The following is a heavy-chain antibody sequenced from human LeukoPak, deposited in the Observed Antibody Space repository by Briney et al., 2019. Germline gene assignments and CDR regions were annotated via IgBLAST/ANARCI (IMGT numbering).Heavy chain of an antibody. CDR2: ISSSSSYI. D-gene: IGHD5-24*01. Sequence: GGSLRLSCAASGFTFSSYSMNWVRQAPGKGLEWVSSISSSSSYIYYADSEKGRFTISRDNAKNSLYLQMNSLRAEDTAVYYCARAVHSRDGYKVDYWGQGTLVTVSS. CDR1: GFTFSSYS. V-gene: IGHV3-21*01. CDR3: ARAVHSRDGYKVDY. J-gene: IGHJ4*02.